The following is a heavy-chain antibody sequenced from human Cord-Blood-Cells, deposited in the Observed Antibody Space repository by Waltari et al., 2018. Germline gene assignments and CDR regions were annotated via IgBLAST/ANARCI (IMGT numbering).Heavy chain of an antibody. V-gene: IGHV1-69*06. CDR2: IIPIFGTA. D-gene: IGHD2-8*01. J-gene: IGHJ3*02. CDR3: AREGGYCTNGVCYTGAAFDI. CDR1: GGTFSSYA. Sequence: QVQLVQSGAEVKKPGSSVKVSCKAYGGTFSSYAISWVRQAPGQGLEWMGGIIPIFGTANYAQKFQGRVTITADKSTSTAYMELSSLRSEDTAVYYCAREGGYCTNGVCYTGAAFDIWGQGTMVTVSS.